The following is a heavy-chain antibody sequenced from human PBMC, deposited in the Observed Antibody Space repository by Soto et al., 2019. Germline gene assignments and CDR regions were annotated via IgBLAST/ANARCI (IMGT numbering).Heavy chain of an antibody. D-gene: IGHD5-12*01. J-gene: IGHJ4*02. CDR3: ARGQEGVVATH. V-gene: IGHV4-34*01. Sequence: QVQLQQWGAGLLKPSETLSLNCGVNGGSLSGYYWSWIRQPPGKGLEWIGEIKDGGYTNYSPSIKSRATISSDRSNNQFSLRLNSVTAADTGVYYCARGQEGVVATHWDQGALVTVSS. CDR1: GGSLSGYY. CDR2: IKDGGYT.